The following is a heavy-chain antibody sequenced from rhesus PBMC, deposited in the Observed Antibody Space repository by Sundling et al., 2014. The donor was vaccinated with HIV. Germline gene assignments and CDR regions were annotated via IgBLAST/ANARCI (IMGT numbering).Heavy chain of an antibody. V-gene: IGHV4-147*01. CDR2: SLVIVRAP. CDR1: GRSITSSF. CDR3: ARTGPWTGYYSFDY. Sequence: QVQLQESGPGLVKPSETLSLTCAVSGRSITSSFWSWIRQPPGKGLSGLDVSLVIVRAPTTTPPSRVESPFQQTRPRTSSFLRLSSVTAADTAVYYCARTGPWTGYYSFDYWGQGVLVTVSS. D-gene: IGHD3-3*01. J-gene: IGHJ4*01.